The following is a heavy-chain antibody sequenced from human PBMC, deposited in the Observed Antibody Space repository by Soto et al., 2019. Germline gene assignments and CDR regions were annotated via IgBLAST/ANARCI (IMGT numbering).Heavy chain of an antibody. CDR2: INPNSGGT. J-gene: IGHJ6*02. V-gene: IGHV1-2*04. CDR1: GYTFTGYY. CDR3: ARASKGYYDILTVYYMPYYYYYGMDV. Sequence: GASVKVSCKASGYTFTGYYMHWVRQAPGQGLEWMGWINPNSGGTNYAQKFQGWVTMTRDTSISTAYMELSRLRSDDTAVYYCARASKGYYDILTVYYMPYYYYYGMDVWGQGTTVTVSS. D-gene: IGHD3-9*01.